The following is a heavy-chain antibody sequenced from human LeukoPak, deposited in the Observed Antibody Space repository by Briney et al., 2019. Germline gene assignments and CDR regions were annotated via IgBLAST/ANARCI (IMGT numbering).Heavy chain of an antibody. V-gene: IGHV1-18*01. CDR2: ISAYNGNT. CDR1: GGTFSSYA. CDR3: AREGLTGDGYQFDY. J-gene: IGHJ4*02. Sequence: ASVKVSCKASGGTFSSYAISWVRQAPGQGLEWMGRISAYNGNTNYAQKLQGRVTMTTDTSTSTAYMELRSLRSDDTAVYYCAREGLTGDGYQFDYWGQGTLVTVSS. D-gene: IGHD5-24*01.